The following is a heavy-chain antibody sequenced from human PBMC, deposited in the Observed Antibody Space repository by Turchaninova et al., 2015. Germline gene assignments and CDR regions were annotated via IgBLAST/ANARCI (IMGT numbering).Heavy chain of an antibody. CDR1: GYTFTSYG. Sequence: QVQLVQSGAEVTKPGASVKVSCKASGYTFTSYGISWVRQAPGQGLEWMGCISANNGNTIDAQKVQGRVTMNTDNTTTKANMERGSLTVAGTAVYYCARDSTPMIPVGWFDPWGQGTLVTVSS. D-gene: IGHD3-16*01. CDR2: ISANNGNT. V-gene: IGHV1-18*04. CDR3: ARDSTPMIPVGWFDP. J-gene: IGHJ5*02.